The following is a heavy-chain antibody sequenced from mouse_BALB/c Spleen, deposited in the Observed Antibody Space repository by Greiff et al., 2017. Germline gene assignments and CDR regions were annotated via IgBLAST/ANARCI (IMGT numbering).Heavy chain of an antibody. CDR3: AKHLHYDYDYFDY. D-gene: IGHD2-4*01. J-gene: IGHJ2*01. CDR2: IWGDGST. Sequence: VKLMESGPGLVAPSQSLSITCTVSGFSLTGYGVNWVRQPPGKGLEWLGMIWGDGSTDYNSALKSRLSISKDNSKSQVFLKMNSLQTDDTAMYYCAKHLHYDYDYFDYWGQGTTLTVSS. V-gene: IGHV2-6-7*01. CDR1: GFSLTGYG.